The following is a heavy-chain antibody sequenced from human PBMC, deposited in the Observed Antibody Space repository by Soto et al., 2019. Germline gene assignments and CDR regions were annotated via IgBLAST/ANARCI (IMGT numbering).Heavy chain of an antibody. CDR1: GYGFTSYG. Sequence: ASVKVSCQASGYGFTSYGISWVRQAPGQGLEWMGWISAYNGNTNYAQKLQGRVTMTTDTSTSTAYMELRSLRSDDTAVYYCARVPSSGWYEWFDPWGQGTLVTVSS. J-gene: IGHJ5*02. V-gene: IGHV1-18*01. CDR3: ARVPSSGWYEWFDP. CDR2: ISAYNGNT. D-gene: IGHD6-19*01.